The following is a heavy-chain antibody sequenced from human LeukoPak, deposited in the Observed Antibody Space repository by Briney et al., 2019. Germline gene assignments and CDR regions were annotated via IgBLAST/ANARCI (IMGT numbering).Heavy chain of an antibody. V-gene: IGHV1-69*13. J-gene: IGHJ1*01. D-gene: IGHD6-19*01. CDR2: IIPIFGTA. CDR3: VDTGGAVAGTDYFQH. Sequence: VASVKVSCKASGGTFSSYAISWVRQAPGQGLEWMGGIIPIFGTANYAQKFQGRVTITADESTSTAYMELSSLRSEDTAVYYCVDTGGAVAGTDYFQHWGQGTLVTVSS. CDR1: GGTFSSYA.